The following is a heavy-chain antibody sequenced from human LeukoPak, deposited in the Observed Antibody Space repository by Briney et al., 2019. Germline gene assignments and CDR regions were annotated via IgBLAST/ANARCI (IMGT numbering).Heavy chain of an antibody. CDR1: GYTFTGYY. D-gene: IGHD3-22*01. Sequence: ASVKVSCKASGYTFTGYYMHWVRQAPGQGLEWMGWINPNSGGTNYAQKFQGRVTITADESTSTAYMELGSLRSEDTAVYYCATDPKYYYDSSEGAFDIWGQGTMVTVSS. CDR3: ATDPKYYYDSSEGAFDI. CDR2: INPNSGGT. J-gene: IGHJ3*02. V-gene: IGHV1-2*02.